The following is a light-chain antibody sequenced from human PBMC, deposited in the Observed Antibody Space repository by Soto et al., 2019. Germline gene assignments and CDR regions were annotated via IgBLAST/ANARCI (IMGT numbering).Light chain of an antibody. CDR3: QQYGSSPLVT. Sequence: EIVLTQSPGTLSLSPGERATLSCRASQSVSSSYLAWYQQKPGQAPRLLIYGESSRATGIPDRFSGSGSGTDFTLTISRLEPEDVAVYYCQQYGSSPLVTFGQGTRLEIK. CDR2: GES. J-gene: IGKJ5*01. V-gene: IGKV3-20*01. CDR1: QSVSSSY.